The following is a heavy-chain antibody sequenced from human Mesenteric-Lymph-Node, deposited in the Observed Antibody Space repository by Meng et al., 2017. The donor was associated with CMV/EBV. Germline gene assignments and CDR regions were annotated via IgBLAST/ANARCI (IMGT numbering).Heavy chain of an antibody. CDR2: IYYSGST. V-gene: IGHV4-59*01. J-gene: IGHJ4*02. D-gene: IGHD1-14*01. CDR3: ARGLRSETTFDY. CDR1: GGSISTYY. Sequence: SETLSLTCTVSGGSISTYYWSWIRQPPGKGLEWIGYIYYSGSTSYNPSLKSRVTISADTSTNQFSLKLSSVTAADTALYYCARGLRSETTFDYWGQGTLVTVSS.